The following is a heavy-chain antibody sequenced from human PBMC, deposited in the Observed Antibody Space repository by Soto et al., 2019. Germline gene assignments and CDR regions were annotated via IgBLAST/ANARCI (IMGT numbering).Heavy chain of an antibody. V-gene: IGHV4-34*01. D-gene: IGHD6-13*01. CDR2: INHSGST. CDR3: ARDRAIAAAGTGYYGMDV. Sequence: SETLFLTCAVYGGSFSGYYWSWIRQPPGKGLEWIGEINHSGSTNYNPSLKSRVTISVDTSKNQFSLKLSSVTAADTAVYYCARDRAIAAAGTGYYGMDVWGQGTTVTVSS. J-gene: IGHJ6*02. CDR1: GGSFSGYY.